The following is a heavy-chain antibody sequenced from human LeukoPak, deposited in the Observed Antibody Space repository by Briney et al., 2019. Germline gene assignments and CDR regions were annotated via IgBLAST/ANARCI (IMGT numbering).Heavy chain of an antibody. CDR2: IYPDDFDT. CDR3: AIGGDSTTGCYRCFNY. D-gene: IGHD2-2*02. CDR1: GYRFSNYW. J-gene: IGHJ4*02. V-gene: IGHV5-51*01. Sequence: GESLKISCKGSGYRFSNYWIGWVRQMPGKGLEWTGLIYPDDFDTRYSPSFQGQVTISVDKSITTAYLQWSSLKASDTAMYYCAIGGDSTTGCYRCFNYWGQGTLVTVSS.